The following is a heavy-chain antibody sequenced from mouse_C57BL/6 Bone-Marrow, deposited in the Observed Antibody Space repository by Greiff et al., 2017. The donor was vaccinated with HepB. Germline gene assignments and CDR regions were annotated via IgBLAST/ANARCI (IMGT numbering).Heavy chain of an antibody. CDR3: ARGITTVVAPYYFDY. CDR2: IWWDDDK. J-gene: IGHJ2*01. CDR1: GFSLSTFGMG. V-gene: IGHV8-8*01. Sequence: QVQLKESGPGILQPSQTLSLTCSFSGFSLSTFGMGVGWIRQPSGKGLEWLAHIWWDDDKYYNPALKSRLTISKDTSKNQVFLKIANVDTADTATYYCARGITTVVAPYYFDYWGQGTTLTVSS. D-gene: IGHD1-1*01.